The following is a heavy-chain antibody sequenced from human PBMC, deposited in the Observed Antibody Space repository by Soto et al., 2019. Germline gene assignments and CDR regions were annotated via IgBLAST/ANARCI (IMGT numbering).Heavy chain of an antibody. CDR1: GFTFSSYS. D-gene: IGHD2-15*01. CDR3: ARDFRRVVVAADDY. V-gene: IGHV3-21*01. J-gene: IGHJ4*02. CDR2: ISSSSSYI. Sequence: EVQLVESGGGLVKPGGSLRLSCAASGFTFSSYSMNWVRQAPGKGLEWVSSISSSSSYIYYADSVKGRFTISRDNAKNSLYLQMNSLRAEDTAVYYCARDFRRVVVAADDYWGQGTLFTVSS.